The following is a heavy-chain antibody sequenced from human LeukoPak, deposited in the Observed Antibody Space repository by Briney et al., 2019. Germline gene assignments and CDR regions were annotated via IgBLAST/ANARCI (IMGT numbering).Heavy chain of an antibody. CDR3: AREKTTWLYSSSWVLFDY. D-gene: IGHD6-13*01. J-gene: IGHJ4*02. CDR1: GGSISSYY. V-gene: IGHV4-4*07. CDR2: IYTSGST. Sequence: SETLSLTCTVSGGSISSYYWSWIRQPAGKGLEWIGRIYTSGSTNYNPSLKSRVTMSVDTSKNQFSLKLSSVTAADTAVYYCAREKTTWLYSSSWVLFDYWGQGTLVTVSS.